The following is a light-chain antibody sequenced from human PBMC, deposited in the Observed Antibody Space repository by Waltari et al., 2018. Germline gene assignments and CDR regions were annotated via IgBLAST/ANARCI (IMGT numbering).Light chain of an antibody. CDR3: QSYDSSLSGAV. Sequence: QSVLTQPPSVSGAPGQRVTIPCTGSSSHIGAGYDVHWYQHLPGTVPKLLIYGNSNRPSGVPDRFSGSKSGTSASLAITGLQAEDEADYYCQSYDSSLSGAVFGGGTQLTVL. V-gene: IGLV1-40*01. CDR2: GNS. J-gene: IGLJ7*01. CDR1: SSHIGAGYD.